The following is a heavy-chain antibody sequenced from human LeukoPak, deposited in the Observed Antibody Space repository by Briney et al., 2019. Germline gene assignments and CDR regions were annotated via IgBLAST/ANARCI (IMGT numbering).Heavy chain of an antibody. Sequence: GGSLRLSCAASGFTFNTYGMHWVRQAPGKGLEWVAFIRYDGSNKYYADSVKGRFTISRDNSKNTLYLRMNSLRAEDTAVYYCAARERGIAVAGTDWGQGTLVTVSS. V-gene: IGHV3-30*02. CDR2: IRYDGSNK. D-gene: IGHD6-19*01. CDR1: GFTFNTYG. J-gene: IGHJ4*02. CDR3: AARERGIAVAGTD.